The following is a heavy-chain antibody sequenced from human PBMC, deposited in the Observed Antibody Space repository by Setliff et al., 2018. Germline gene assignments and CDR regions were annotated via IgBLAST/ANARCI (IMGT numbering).Heavy chain of an antibody. Sequence: ASVKVSCKASGYIFTRYRITWVRQSPGQGLEWMGWISTRNNDTGYAQKFKGRVTLTTDTSTNTAYMELRSLRSDDTAVYYCARRSGDRGMTTGWPDDFDYWGRGTLVTVSS. CDR2: ISTRNNDT. D-gene: IGHD4-17*01. CDR3: ARRSGDRGMTTGWPDDFDY. V-gene: IGHV1-18*01. J-gene: IGHJ4*01. CDR1: GYIFTRYR.